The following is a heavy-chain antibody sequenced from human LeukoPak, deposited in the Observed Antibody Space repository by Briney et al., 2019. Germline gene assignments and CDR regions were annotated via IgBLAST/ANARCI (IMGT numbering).Heavy chain of an antibody. CDR2: ISSSSSYI. V-gene: IGHV3-21*01. CDR3: ASLYYYDSSGYSHTPDY. Sequence: GGSLRLSCAASGFTFSSYSMNWVRQAPGKGLGWVSSISSSSSYIYYADSVKGRFTISRDNAKNSLYLQMNSLRAEDTAVYYCASLYYYDSSGYSHTPDYWGQGTLVTVSS. CDR1: GFTFSSYS. J-gene: IGHJ4*02. D-gene: IGHD3-22*01.